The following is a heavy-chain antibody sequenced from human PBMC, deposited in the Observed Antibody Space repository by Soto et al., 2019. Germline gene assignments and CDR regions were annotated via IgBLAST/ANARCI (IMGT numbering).Heavy chain of an antibody. J-gene: IGHJ4*02. Sequence: QLQLQESGPGLVKPSETLSLTCTISGGSISRNXXXXXXXXQXXGKGLEWIGXIPFSGSPNYNPSLKSRVTISLETSMNQFSLSMSSVTAADTAVFYCARLGSSGWYQGSYFDYWARESWSPSPQ. CDR3: ARLGSSGWYQGSYFDY. CDR1: GGSISRNXXX. V-gene: IGHV4-39*01. CDR2: IPFSGSP. D-gene: IGHD6-19*01.